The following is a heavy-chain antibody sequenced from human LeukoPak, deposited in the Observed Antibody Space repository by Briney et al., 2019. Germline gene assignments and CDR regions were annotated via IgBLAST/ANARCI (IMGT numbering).Heavy chain of an antibody. J-gene: IGHJ5*02. Sequence: GGSLRLSCAASGFTFSSYEMNWVRQAPGKGLEWLSYISGSGTTIYYADSLKGRFTISRDNAKNSLYLQMNSLRAEDTAVYYCARIVVIPAASDPWGQGTLVTVSS. CDR2: ISGSGTTI. CDR3: ARIVVIPAASDP. D-gene: IGHD2-2*01. V-gene: IGHV3-48*03. CDR1: GFTFSSYE.